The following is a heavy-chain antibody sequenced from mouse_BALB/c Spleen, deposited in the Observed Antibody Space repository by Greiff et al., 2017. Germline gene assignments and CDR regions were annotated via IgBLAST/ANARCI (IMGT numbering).Heavy chain of an antibody. J-gene: IGHJ2*01. CDR2: IDPFNGGT. D-gene: IGHD2-1*01. CDR3: ASIYYGNYSPDY. CDR1: GYSFTSYY. Sequence: EVKLMESGPELMKPGASVKISCKASGYSFTSYYMHWVKQSHGKSLEWIGYIDPFNGGTSYNQKFKGKATLTVDKSSSTAYMHLSSLTSEDSAVYYCASIYYGNYSPDYWGQGTTLTVSS. V-gene: IGHV1S135*01.